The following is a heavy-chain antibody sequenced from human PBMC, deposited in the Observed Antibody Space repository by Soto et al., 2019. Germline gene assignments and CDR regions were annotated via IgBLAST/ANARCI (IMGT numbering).Heavy chain of an antibody. D-gene: IGHD2-2*02. CDR2: IGAARDP. CDR3: ARAYTGRLPRRADYYYAMDV. Sequence: PGGSLRLSCATSGFTFSSFAMRWVRQVPGKGLEWVSAIGAARDPYYLGSVKGRFAISRENAKNSVYLQMNDLRAGDSAVYYCARAYTGRLPRRADYYYAMDVWGQGTTVTVSS. CDR1: GFTFSSFA. V-gene: IGHV3-13*05. J-gene: IGHJ6*02.